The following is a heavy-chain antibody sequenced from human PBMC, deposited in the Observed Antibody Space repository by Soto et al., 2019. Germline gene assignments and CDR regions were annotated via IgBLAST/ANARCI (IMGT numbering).Heavy chain of an antibody. CDR1: GCSFTSYW. CDR3: AGGGVRGVITRTRDYYGMDV. D-gene: IGHD3-10*01. V-gene: IGHV5-51*01. CDR2: IYPGDSDT. J-gene: IGHJ6*02. Sequence: GESLKISGKGSGCSFTSYWIAWVRQMPGKGLELMGIIYPGDSDTRYSPSFQGQVTISADKSINTAYLQWSSLKASDTAMYYCAGGGVRGVITRTRDYYGMDVWGQGTTVTVS.